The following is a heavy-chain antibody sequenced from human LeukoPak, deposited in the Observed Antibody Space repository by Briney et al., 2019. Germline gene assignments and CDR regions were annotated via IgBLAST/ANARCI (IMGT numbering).Heavy chain of an antibody. CDR3: ARDSGYANDY. J-gene: IGHJ4*02. CDR2: ISYDGSNK. Sequence: GGSLRLSCAASGFTFSSYAMSWVRQAPGKGLEWVAVISYDGSNKYYADSVKGRFTISRDNSKNTLYLQMNSLRAEDTAVYYCARDSGYANDYWGQGTLVTVSS. V-gene: IGHV3-30-3*01. D-gene: IGHD5-18*01. CDR1: GFTFSSYA.